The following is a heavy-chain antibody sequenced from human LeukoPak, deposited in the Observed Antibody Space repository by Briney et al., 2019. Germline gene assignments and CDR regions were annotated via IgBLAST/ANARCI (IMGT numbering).Heavy chain of an antibody. D-gene: IGHD3-3*01. CDR3: AREVITIFGVVTGLDY. CDR1: GGSISSYY. J-gene: IGHJ4*02. V-gene: IGHV4-59*12. Sequence: SETPSLTCTVSGGSISSYYWSWIRQPPGKGLEWIGYIYYSGSTNYNPSLKSRVTISVDTSKNQFSLKLSSVTAADTAVYYCAREVITIFGVVTGLDYWGQGTLVTVSS. CDR2: IYYSGST.